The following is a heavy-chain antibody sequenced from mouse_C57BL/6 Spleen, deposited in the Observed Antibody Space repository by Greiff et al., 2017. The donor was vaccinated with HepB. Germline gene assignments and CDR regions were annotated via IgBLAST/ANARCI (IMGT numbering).Heavy chain of an antibody. J-gene: IGHJ1*03. V-gene: IGHV1-63*01. CDR3: ARFTTDWYFDV. Sequence: QVHVKQSGAELVRPGTSVKMSCKASGYTFTNYWIGWAKQRPGHGLEWIGDIYPGGGYTNYNEKFKGKATLTADKSSSTAYMQFSSLTSEDSAVYYCARFTTDWYFDVWGTGTTVTVSS. CDR2: IYPGGGYT. D-gene: IGHD1-1*01. CDR1: GYTFTNYW.